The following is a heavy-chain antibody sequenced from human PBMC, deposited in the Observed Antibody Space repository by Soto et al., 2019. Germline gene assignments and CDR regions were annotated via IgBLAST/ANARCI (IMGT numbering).Heavy chain of an antibody. D-gene: IGHD1-7*01. J-gene: IGHJ3*02. Sequence: QVQLVQSGAEVKRPGASVKVSCKASGYTYTSYGISWVRQAHGQGLEWMGWIRAYNGHTDYAKNFQDRVTMTTVTSTSTAYMELRGLRSDDTAVYYCARDRDWTYMGDVFDMWGQGTMVSVSS. CDR3: ARDRDWTYMGDVFDM. CDR1: GYTYTSYG. CDR2: IRAYNGHT. V-gene: IGHV1-18*04.